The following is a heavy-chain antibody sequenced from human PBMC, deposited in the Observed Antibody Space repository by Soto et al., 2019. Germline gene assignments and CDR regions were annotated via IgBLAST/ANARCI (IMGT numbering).Heavy chain of an antibody. D-gene: IGHD3-10*01. J-gene: IGHJ6*03. Sequence: QVQLVQSGAELKKPGASAKVSCKASGYIFTSYGISWVRQAPGQGLEGMAWISVDSGNTNYAQNFQGRVTMTTDTSASTAHMELRSLTSDDTAVYYCARFNGSGTNYYMDVWGKGTTVIVSS. CDR1: GYIFTSYG. CDR3: ARFNGSGTNYYMDV. CDR2: ISVDSGNT. V-gene: IGHV1-18*01.